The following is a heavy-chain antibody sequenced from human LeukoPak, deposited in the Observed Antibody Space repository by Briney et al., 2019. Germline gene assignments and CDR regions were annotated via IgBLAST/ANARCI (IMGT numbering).Heavy chain of an antibody. CDR1: GGSISSSSYH. CDR3: ARALIVVVPAAKTGENWFDP. CDR2: IYYSGST. Sequence: SETLSLTCTVSGGSISSSSYHWGWIRQPPGKGLEWIGSIYYSGSTYYSPSLKSRVTISVDTPKNQFSLKLSSVTAADTAVYYCARALIVVVPAAKTGENWFDPWGQGTLVTVSS. V-gene: IGHV4-39*07. D-gene: IGHD2-2*01. J-gene: IGHJ5*02.